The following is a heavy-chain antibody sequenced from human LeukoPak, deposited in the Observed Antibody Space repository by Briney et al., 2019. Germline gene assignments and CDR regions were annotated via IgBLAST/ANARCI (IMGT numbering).Heavy chain of an antibody. D-gene: IGHD3-3*01. V-gene: IGHV3-23*01. CDR2: ISDSGDGT. CDR1: GFTFSSYV. Sequence: GGSLRLSCAASGFTFSSYVMNWVRQAPGKGLEWVSTISDSGDGTYYADSVKGRFTISRDNSKNTLYLQMNSLRAEDTAVYYCAKDGAGPLYDFWSGYFTSPYYFDYWGQGTLVTVSS. J-gene: IGHJ4*02. CDR3: AKDGAGPLYDFWSGYFTSPYYFDY.